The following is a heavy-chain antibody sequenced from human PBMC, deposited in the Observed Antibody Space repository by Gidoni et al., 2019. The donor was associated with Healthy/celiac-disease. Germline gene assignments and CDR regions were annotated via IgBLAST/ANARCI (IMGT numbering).Heavy chain of an antibody. V-gene: IGHV4-34*01. Sequence: QVPLQQWGAGLLKPSETLSLTCAVYGGSFSGYYWSWIRQPPGKGLEWIGEINHSGSTNYNPSLKIRVTISVDTSKNQFSLKLSSVTAADTAVYYCARGLDFGYWGQGTLVTVSS. CDR3: ARGLDFGY. CDR2: INHSGST. J-gene: IGHJ4*02. CDR1: GGSFSGYY.